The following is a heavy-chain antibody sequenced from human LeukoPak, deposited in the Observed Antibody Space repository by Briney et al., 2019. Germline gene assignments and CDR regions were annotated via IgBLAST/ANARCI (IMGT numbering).Heavy chain of an antibody. CDR1: GFTFSGYA. J-gene: IGHJ3*02. Sequence: GGSLRLSCAASGFTFSGYAMSWVRQAPGKGLEWVSAISGSGGSTYYADSVKGRFTISRDNSKNTLYLQMNSLRAEDTAVYYCAKSRGYCTGGVCYFDAFDIWGQGTMVTVSS. CDR2: ISGSGGST. V-gene: IGHV3-23*01. D-gene: IGHD2-8*02. CDR3: AKSRGYCTGGVCYFDAFDI.